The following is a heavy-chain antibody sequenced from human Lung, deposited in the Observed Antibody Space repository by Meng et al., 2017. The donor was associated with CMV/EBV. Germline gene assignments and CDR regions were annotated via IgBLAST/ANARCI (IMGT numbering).Heavy chain of an antibody. J-gene: IGHJ4*02. V-gene: IGHV1-18*01. CDR2: ISAYNGNT. Sequence: ASXXVSXKASGYTFTSYGISWVRQAPGQGLEWMGWISAYNGNTNYAQKLQGRVTMTTDTSTSTAYIELRSLGSDDTAVYYCARGIVIAVAGTGVDYWGQGTLVTVSS. D-gene: IGHD6-19*01. CDR1: GYTFTSYG. CDR3: ARGIVIAVAGTGVDY.